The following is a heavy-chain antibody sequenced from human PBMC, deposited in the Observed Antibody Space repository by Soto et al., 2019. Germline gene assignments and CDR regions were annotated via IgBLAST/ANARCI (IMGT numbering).Heavy chain of an antibody. D-gene: IGHD1-1*01. Sequence: PSETLSLTCTVSGGSISSYYWSWIRQPAGKGLEWIGRIYSSGSTNYNPSLKSRVTMSVDTSKNQFSLKVSSVTAADTAVYYCARDSPVPVVGTYYYYGIDVWGHGTTVTVS. V-gene: IGHV4-4*07. CDR2: IYSSGST. CDR1: GGSISSYY. CDR3: ARDSPVPVVGTYYYYGIDV. J-gene: IGHJ6*02.